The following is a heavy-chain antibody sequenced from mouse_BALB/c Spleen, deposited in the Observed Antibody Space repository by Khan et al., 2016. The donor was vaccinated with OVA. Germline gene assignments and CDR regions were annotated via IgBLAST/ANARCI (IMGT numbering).Heavy chain of an antibody. CDR3: TIEGVDGSKFAY. CDR1: GYTFTNSW. CDR2: IYPSDSYI. J-gene: IGHJ3*01. Sequence: QVQLQQSGTELVRPGASVKLSCKASGYTFTNSWINWVKQRPGQGLEWIGNIYPSDSYINYNQMFRDMATLTVDKSSTTAYMHLSRPPSEDTAIYDCTIEGVDGSKFAYWGQGTLVTVSA. D-gene: IGHD2-3*01. V-gene: IGHV1-69*02.